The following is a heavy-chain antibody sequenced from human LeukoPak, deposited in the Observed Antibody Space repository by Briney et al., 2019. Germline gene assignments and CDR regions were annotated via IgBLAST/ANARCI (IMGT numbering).Heavy chain of an antibody. CDR2: IKQDGSEK. Sequence: PGGSLRLSCSASGFMFSSFWMTWVRQAPGKGLEWVANIKQDGSEKYYVDSVKGRFTISRDNAKNSLYLQMNSLRIEDTAVYYCSRVLRWGQGTLVTVSS. CDR1: GFMFSSFW. CDR3: SRVLR. J-gene: IGHJ4*02. D-gene: IGHD2-8*01. V-gene: IGHV3-7*01.